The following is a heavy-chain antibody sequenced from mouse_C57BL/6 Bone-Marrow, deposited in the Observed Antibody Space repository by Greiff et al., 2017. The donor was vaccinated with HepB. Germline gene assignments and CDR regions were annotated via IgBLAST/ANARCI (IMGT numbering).Heavy chain of an antibody. Sequence: EVMLVESGGGLVQPGASLRLSCAASGFTFTDYYMSWVRQPPGKALEWLALIRNRANGYTTEYTASVKGRFTISRDNSQNILYLQMNTLRAEDSATYYCVKASHYYGRKDYWGQGTSVTVSS. J-gene: IGHJ4*01. D-gene: IGHD1-1*01. CDR2: IRNRANGYTT. CDR1: GFTFTDYY. V-gene: IGHV7-4*01. CDR3: VKASHYYGRKDY.